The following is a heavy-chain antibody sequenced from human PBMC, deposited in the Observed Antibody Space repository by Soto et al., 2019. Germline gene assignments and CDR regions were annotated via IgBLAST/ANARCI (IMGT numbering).Heavy chain of an antibody. CDR3: TRERFFGPYSSGWYKGAFDT. Sequence: GVSLRLSCSAAAFTFSSYTMHWVRQAPGKGLEWVAVTSYDGGNKYYADSVKGRFTISRDNSKNTLYLQMNSLRAEDTAVYYCTRERFFGPYSSGWYKGAFDTWG. CDR1: AFTFSSYT. CDR2: TSYDGGNK. D-gene: IGHD6-19*01. V-gene: IGHV3-30-3*01. J-gene: IGHJ3*02.